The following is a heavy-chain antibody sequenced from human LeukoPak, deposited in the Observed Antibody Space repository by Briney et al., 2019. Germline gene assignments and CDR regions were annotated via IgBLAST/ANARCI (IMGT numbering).Heavy chain of an antibody. D-gene: IGHD3-22*01. V-gene: IGHV4-59*01. J-gene: IGHJ4*02. CDR1: GGSISSYY. CDR3: ASGIDSSGYYPGDY. Sequence: SETLSLTCTVSGGSISSYYWSWIRQPPGKGLEWIGYIYYSGSTNYNPSLKGRVTISVDTSKNQFSLKLSSVTAADTAVYYCASGIDSSGYYPGDYWGQGTLVTVSS. CDR2: IYYSGST.